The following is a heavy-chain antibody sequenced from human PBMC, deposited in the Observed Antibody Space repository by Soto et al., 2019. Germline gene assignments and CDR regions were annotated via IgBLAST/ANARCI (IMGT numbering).Heavy chain of an antibody. V-gene: IGHV3-7*03. Sequence: GGSLRLSCAASGFTFSSYWMSWVRQAPGKGLEWVANIKQDGSEKYYVDSVKGRFTISRDNAKNSLYLQMNSLRAEDTAVYYCARDDLTSSSSPPFDYWGQGTLVTVSS. CDR3: ARDDLTSSSSPPFDY. CDR2: IKQDGSEK. CDR1: GFTFSSYW. J-gene: IGHJ4*02. D-gene: IGHD6-6*01.